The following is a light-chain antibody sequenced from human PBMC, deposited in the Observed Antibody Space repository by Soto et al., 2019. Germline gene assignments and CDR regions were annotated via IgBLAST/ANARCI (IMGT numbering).Light chain of an antibody. J-gene: IGKJ1*01. V-gene: IGKV3-11*01. Sequence: EIVLTQSPATLSLSPGERATLSCRASQSISSYLAWYQQKPGQAPRLLIYDASNRAAGTPARFSGSGSGTEFTLTISSLEPEGFAVYYCHQRSHWWSFGQGTKVEIK. CDR1: QSISSY. CDR2: DAS. CDR3: HQRSHWWS.